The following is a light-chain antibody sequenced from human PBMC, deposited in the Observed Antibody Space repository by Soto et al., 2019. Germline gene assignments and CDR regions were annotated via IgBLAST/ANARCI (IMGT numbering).Light chain of an antibody. CDR2: EVN. CDR1: SSDIGGYNY. V-gene: IGLV2-14*01. CDR3: SSYTGRSTVV. Sequence: QSALTQPASVSGSPGQSITISCTGTSSDIGGYNYVSWYQQHPGNAPKLMISEVNNRPSGVSNRFSGSKSGNTASLTISGLQAEDEADYYYSSYTGRSTVVFGGGTKVTVL. J-gene: IGLJ2*01.